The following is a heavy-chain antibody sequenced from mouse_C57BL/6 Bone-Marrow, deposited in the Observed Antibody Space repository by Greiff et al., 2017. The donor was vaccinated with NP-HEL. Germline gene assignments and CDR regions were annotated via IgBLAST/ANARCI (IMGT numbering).Heavy chain of an antibody. CDR2: INPYNGGT. CDR1: GYTFTDYY. J-gene: IGHJ1*03. Sequence: VQLQQSGPVLVKPGASVKMSCKASGYTFTDYYMNWVKQSHGKSLEWIGVINPYNGGTSYNQKFKGKATLTVDKSSSTAYMELNSLTSEDSAVYYCARSNWVHWYFDVWGTGTTVTVSS. D-gene: IGHD4-1*01. CDR3: ARSNWVHWYFDV. V-gene: IGHV1-19*01.